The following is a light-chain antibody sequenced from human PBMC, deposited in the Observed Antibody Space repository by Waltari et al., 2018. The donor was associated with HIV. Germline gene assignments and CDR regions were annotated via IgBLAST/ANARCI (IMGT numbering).Light chain of an antibody. CDR1: KLVNKY. J-gene: IGLJ1*01. V-gene: IGLV3-1*01. Sequence: YDLTQPPSVSVSPGQTATITCSGDKLVNKYVSWYRQRPGQSPVLVIYSDAKRPSGIPERFSGSNSGSTATLTISGTQAMDEGDYYCQAWDTTTAVFGTGTRVTVL. CDR2: SDA. CDR3: QAWDTTTAV.